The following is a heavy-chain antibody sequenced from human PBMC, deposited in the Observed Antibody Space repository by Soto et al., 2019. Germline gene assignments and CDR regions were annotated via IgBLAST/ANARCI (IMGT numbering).Heavy chain of an antibody. Sequence: ETLSLTCAVSGGSISTYYWSWIRQPPGKGLEWIGYIYYSGSTNYNPSLKSRVTISVDTSKNQFSLKLSSVTAADTAVYYCARTLRGYSYAEFDYWGQGTLVTVSS. CDR3: ARTLRGYSYAEFDY. CDR2: IYYSGST. D-gene: IGHD5-18*01. J-gene: IGHJ4*02. CDR1: GGSISTYY. V-gene: IGHV4-59*01.